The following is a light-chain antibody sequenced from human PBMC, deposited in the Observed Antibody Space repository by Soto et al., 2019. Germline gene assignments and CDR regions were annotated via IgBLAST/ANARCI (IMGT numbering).Light chain of an antibody. CDR2: EVS. J-gene: IGLJ1*01. CDR1: SSDVGGYNY. Sequence: QSVLTQPPSASGSPGQSVTISCTGTSSDVGGYNYVSWYQHHPGKAPKLMIYEVSERPSGVPDRFSGSKSGNTASLTVSGLQAEDEADYYCSSYAGSNNDVFGTGTKLTVL. V-gene: IGLV2-8*01. CDR3: SSYAGSNNDV.